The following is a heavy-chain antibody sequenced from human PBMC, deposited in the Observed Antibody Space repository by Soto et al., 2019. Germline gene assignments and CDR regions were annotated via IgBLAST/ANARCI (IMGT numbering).Heavy chain of an antibody. V-gene: IGHV1-18*01. CDR1: GYTFTSYG. J-gene: IGHJ6*02. Sequence: QVQLVQSGAEVKKPGASVKVSCKASGYTFTSYGISWVRQAPGQGLEWMGWISANNGNTNYAQKLQGRGTMTTDTSTSTAYMELRSVRSDDTAVYYCARREGGTTYYYYGMDVWGQGTTVTVSS. CDR2: ISANNGNT. CDR3: ARREGGTTYYYYGMDV. D-gene: IGHD2-2*01.